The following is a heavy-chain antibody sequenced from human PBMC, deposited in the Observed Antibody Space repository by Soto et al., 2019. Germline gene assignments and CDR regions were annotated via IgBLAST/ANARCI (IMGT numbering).Heavy chain of an antibody. CDR3: ARQASYDFWDGRFYYNYYMDV. J-gene: IGHJ6*03. CDR2: IYSSGTT. V-gene: IGHV4-59*08. CDR1: SGSISGYY. D-gene: IGHD3-3*01. Sequence: QVQLQESGPGLVKPSETLSLSCTVSSGSISGYYWSWIRQPPGQGLEWIGSIYSSGTTYYNPSLNSPATTSVDTSNIHFSLNLSSVTAADTAVYYCARQASYDFWDGRFYYNYYMDVWGKGTPVTVSS.